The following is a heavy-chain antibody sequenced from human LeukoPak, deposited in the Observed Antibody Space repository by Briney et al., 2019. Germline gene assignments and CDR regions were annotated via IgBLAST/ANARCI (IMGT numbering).Heavy chain of an antibody. CDR3: ATIFEF. V-gene: IGHV3-74*01. CDR1: RFTINNKR. Sequence: GGSLRFSCAASRFTINNKRMHWVRQVPGKGLEGLSRVDGDGTGTSYADSVKGRFTISRDNAKHTLNLQMNSLRVEDTAVYYCATIFEFWGQGILVTVSS. J-gene: IGHJ4*02. CDR2: VDGDGTGT.